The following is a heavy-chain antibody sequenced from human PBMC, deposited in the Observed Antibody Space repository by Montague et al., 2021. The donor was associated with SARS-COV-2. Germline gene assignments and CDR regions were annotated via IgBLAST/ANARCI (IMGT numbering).Heavy chain of an antibody. CDR3: ARPHLGACGQEAPFFFEN. D-gene: IGHD2-21*01. CDR1: GGSVRSTSYY. CDR2: LYYSGST. V-gene: IGHV4-39*01. J-gene: IGHJ4*02. Sequence: SETLSLTCPVSGGSVRSTSYYWGWIRQAPGKGLEWFGSLYYSGSTYYNPSLKSRVTMSIDTSKNQFSLQLTSVTAADTAVYYCARPHLGACGQEAPFFFENWGQGTLVTVSS.